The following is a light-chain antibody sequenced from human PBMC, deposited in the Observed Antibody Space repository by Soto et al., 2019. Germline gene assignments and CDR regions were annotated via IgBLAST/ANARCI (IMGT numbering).Light chain of an antibody. V-gene: IGKV1-39*01. J-gene: IGKJ1*01. Sequence: DIQMTQSPSSLSASVGDRISITCRASQSISSYLNWYQQKPGKAPKLLIYAASSLQSGVPSRFSGSGSGTDFTLTISSLQPEDFATYYCQQRYSTPRRCGKGTKVDI. CDR2: AAS. CDR3: QQRYSTPRR. CDR1: QSISSY.